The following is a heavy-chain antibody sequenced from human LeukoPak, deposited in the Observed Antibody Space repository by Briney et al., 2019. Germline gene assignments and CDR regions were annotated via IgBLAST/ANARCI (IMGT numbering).Heavy chain of an antibody. V-gene: IGHV1-18*01. CDR2: ISAYNGNT. CDR3: ARDKLSYYGSGSYYYYYYGMDV. Sequence: ASVKVPCKASGYTFTSYGISWVRQAPGQGLEWMGWISAYNGNTNYAQKLQSRVTMTTDTSTSTAYMELRSLRSDDTAVYYCARDKLSYYGSGSYYYYYYGMDVWGQGTTVTVSS. J-gene: IGHJ6*02. D-gene: IGHD3-10*01. CDR1: GYTFTSYG.